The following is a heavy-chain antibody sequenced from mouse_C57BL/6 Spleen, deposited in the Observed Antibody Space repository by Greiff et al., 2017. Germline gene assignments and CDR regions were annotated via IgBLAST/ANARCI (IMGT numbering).Heavy chain of an antibody. V-gene: IGHV1-39*01. D-gene: IGHD1-1*01. CDR3: ARNLAGTLAY. CDR2: INPNYGTT. CDR1: GYSFTDYY. Sequence: VQLQQSGPELVKPGASVKISCKASGYSFTDYYMNWVKQSHGQSLEWIGVINPNYGTTSYNQKFKGKATLTVDPSSSTAYMQLNSLTSEDSAVYYCARNLAGTLAYWGQGTLVTVSA. J-gene: IGHJ3*01.